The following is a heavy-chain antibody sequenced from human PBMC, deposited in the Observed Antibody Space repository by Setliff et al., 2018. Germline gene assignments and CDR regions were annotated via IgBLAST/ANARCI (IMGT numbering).Heavy chain of an antibody. V-gene: IGHV4-39*01. D-gene: IGHD3-10*01. CDR3: ARRPTGPGAPFDI. Sequence: PSETLSLTCAVSGGSISSSSYYWGWIRQSPGEGLEWIANMHYNGNLYYNPSLKNRATISMDTSKIQFSLKLISVTAADTALYFCARRPTGPGAPFDIWGHGTMVTVSS. CDR1: GGSISSSSYY. J-gene: IGHJ3*02. CDR2: MHYNGNL.